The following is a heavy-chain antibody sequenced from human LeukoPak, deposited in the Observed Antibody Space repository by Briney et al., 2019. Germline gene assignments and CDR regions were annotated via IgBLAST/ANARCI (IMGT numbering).Heavy chain of an antibody. D-gene: IGHD6-6*01. CDR3: ARGEYSSSPEDY. Sequence: SETLSLTCTVSGGSISSYYLSWIRQPPGKGLEWMGYIYYSGSTNYNPSLKSRVTISVDTSKNQFSLKLSSVTAADTAVYYCARGEYSSSPEDYWGQGTLVTVSS. V-gene: IGHV4-59*01. CDR2: IYYSGST. CDR1: GGSISSYY. J-gene: IGHJ4*02.